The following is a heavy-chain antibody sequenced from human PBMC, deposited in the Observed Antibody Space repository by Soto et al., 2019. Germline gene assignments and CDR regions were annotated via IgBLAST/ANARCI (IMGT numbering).Heavy chain of an antibody. J-gene: IGHJ4*02. Sequence: QVQLQESGPGLVKPSQTLSLTCTVSGGSISSGGYYWSWIRQHPGKGLEWIGYIYYSGSTYYNPSLTSRVTISVDTSKTQFCRKLSSVTAADTAVYYCARGAPYSSSCPLDYWGQGTLVTVSS. CDR2: IYYSGST. D-gene: IGHD6-13*01. CDR1: GGSISSGGYY. CDR3: ARGAPYSSSCPLDY. V-gene: IGHV4-31*03.